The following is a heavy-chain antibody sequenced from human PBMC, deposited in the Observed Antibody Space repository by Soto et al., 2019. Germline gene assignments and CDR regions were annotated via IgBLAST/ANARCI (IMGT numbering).Heavy chain of an antibody. Sequence: QVQLVESGGGVVQPGRSLRLSCAASGFTFSSYAMHWVRQAPGKGLEWVAVISYDGSNKYYADSVKGRFTISRDNSKNTLYLQINSLRAEDTAVYYCARDWRIAAGHMGYYYYGMDVWGQGTTVTVSS. D-gene: IGHD6-13*01. CDR2: ISYDGSNK. J-gene: IGHJ6*02. CDR3: ARDWRIAAGHMGYYYYGMDV. CDR1: GFTFSSYA. V-gene: IGHV3-30-3*01.